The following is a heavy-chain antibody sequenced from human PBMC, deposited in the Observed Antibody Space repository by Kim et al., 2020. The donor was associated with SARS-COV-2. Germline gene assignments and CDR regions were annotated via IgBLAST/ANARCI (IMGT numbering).Heavy chain of an antibody. CDR3: AKDGDFSDSSNYYGMDV. CDR1: GFTFSSYG. J-gene: IGHJ6*02. D-gene: IGHD3-22*01. V-gene: IGHV3-33*06. Sequence: GGSLRLSCAASGFTFSSYGMHWVRQAPGKGLEWVAVIWYDGSNKYYVDSVKGRFTISRDNSKNTLYLQMNSLRAEDTAVYYCAKDGDFSDSSNYYGMDVWGQGTTVTVSS. CDR2: IWYDGSNK.